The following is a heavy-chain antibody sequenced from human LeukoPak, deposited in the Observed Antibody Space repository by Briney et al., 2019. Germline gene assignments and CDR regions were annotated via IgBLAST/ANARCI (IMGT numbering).Heavy chain of an antibody. V-gene: IGHV4-34*01. CDR1: GGSFSGYY. CDR3: ARGGYFDY. CDR2: INHSGST. J-gene: IGHJ4*02. Sequence: KTSETLSLTCAVYGGSFSGYYWSWIRQPPGKGLEWIGEINHSGSTNYNPSLKSRVTISVDTSKNQFPLKLSSVTAADTAVYYCARGGYFDYWGQGTLVTVSS.